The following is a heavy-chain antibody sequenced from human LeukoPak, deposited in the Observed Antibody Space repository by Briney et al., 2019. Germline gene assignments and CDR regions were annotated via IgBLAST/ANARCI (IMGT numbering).Heavy chain of an antibody. CDR3: ARFMVRGNWFDP. CDR2: VYRSGST. CDR1: GGSISSGDNY. D-gene: IGHD3-10*01. Sequence: PSQTLSLTCTVSGGSISSGDNYWSWIRQPPGKGLEWIGYVYRSGSTYYNPSLKSRVTISVDRSKNQFSLKLSSVTAADTAVYYCARFMVRGNWFDPWGQGTLVTVSS. V-gene: IGHV4-30-2*01. J-gene: IGHJ5*02.